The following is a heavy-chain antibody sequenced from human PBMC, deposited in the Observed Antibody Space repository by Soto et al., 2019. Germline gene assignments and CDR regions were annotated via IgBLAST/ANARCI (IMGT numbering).Heavy chain of an antibody. Sequence: QVQLQQWGAGLLKPSETLSLTCAVYGGSFSGYYWSWIRQPPGKGLEWIGEINHSGSTNYNPSLKRRVTVSVDTSKNQFSLQLSSVTAADTAVYYCARGRKPSPEQYYFDYWGQGTLVTVSS. J-gene: IGHJ4*02. CDR1: GGSFSGYY. V-gene: IGHV4-34*01. D-gene: IGHD6-19*01. CDR3: ARGRKPSPEQYYFDY. CDR2: INHSGST.